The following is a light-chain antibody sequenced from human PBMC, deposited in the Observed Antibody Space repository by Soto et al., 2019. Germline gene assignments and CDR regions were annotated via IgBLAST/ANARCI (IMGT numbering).Light chain of an antibody. CDR2: EVS. CDR3: SSYAGSNNVV. V-gene: IGLV2-8*01. CDR1: SSDVGGYNY. J-gene: IGLJ2*01. Sequence: QSALTQPTSASGSPGQSVTISCTGTSSDVGGYNYVSWYQHHPGKAPKLMIYEVSKRPSGVPDRFSGSKSGNTASLTVSGLQAEDEADYYCSSYAGSNNVVFGGGTKLTVL.